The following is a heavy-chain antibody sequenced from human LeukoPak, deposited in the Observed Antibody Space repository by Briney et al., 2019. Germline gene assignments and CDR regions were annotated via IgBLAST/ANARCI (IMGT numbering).Heavy chain of an antibody. V-gene: IGHV4-61*09. Sequence: SQTLSLTCTVSGGSISSGSYYWSWIRQPAGKGLEWIGHIYTSGSTNYNPSLKSRVTISVDTSKNQFSLKLSSVTAADTAVYYCARTKTQRGYSGYDSDYWGQGTLVTVSS. CDR1: GGSISSGSYY. D-gene: IGHD5-12*01. CDR3: ARTKTQRGYSGYDSDY. CDR2: IYTSGST. J-gene: IGHJ4*02.